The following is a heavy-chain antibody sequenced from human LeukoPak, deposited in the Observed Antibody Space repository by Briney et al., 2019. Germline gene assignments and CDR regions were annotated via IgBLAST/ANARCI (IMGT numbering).Heavy chain of an antibody. D-gene: IGHD3-22*01. CDR3: ARSTYYYNSSGYYPDY. V-gene: IGHV3-38-3*01. J-gene: IGHJ4*02. Sequence: GGSLRLSCAASGFTVSSNEMSWVRQAPGKGLEWVSSISGGSTYYADSRKGRFTISRGNSKNTLHLQMNSLRAEDTAVYYCARSTYYYNSSGYYPDYWGQGTLVTVSS. CDR1: GFTVSSNE. CDR2: ISGGST.